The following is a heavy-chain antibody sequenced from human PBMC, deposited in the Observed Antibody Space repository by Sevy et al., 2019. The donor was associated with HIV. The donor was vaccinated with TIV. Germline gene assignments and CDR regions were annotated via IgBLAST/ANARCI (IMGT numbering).Heavy chain of an antibody. CDR1: GYSFTSHW. Sequence: GESLKISCKGSGYSFTSHWIGWVRHMPGKGLEWMGIIYPDDSDTRYSPSFQGQVTFSADKSICTAYLQCSSLKASDTAMYYCATSRSGYFDSSGYYIYWGQGTLVTVSS. CDR3: ATSRSGYFDSSGYYIY. J-gene: IGHJ4*02. CDR2: IYPDDSDT. V-gene: IGHV5-51*01. D-gene: IGHD3-22*01.